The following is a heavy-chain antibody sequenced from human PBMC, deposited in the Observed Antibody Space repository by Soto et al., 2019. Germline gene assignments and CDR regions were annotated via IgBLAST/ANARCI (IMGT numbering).Heavy chain of an antibody. CDR1: GGSVSSGSYY. Sequence: SETLSLTCTVSGGSVSSGSYYWSWIRQPPGKGLEWIGDISYSGSTNYNPSLKSRVTISVDTSKNQFSLKLSSVTAADTAVYYCAREPFFINGVSSVYRYIDLLGKGIKVNVSS. D-gene: IGHD2-8*01. V-gene: IGHV4-61*01. CDR2: ISYSGST. CDR3: AREPFFINGVSSVYRYIDL. J-gene: IGHJ6*03.